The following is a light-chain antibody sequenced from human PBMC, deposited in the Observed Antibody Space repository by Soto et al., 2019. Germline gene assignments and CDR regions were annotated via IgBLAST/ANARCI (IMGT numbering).Light chain of an antibody. CDR2: DAS. J-gene: IGKJ2*01. Sequence: EIVLTQSPATLSLSPGERATLSCRASQSVSSYLAWYQQKPGQAPRLLIYDASNRATGIPARFSGSGSGTDFTLTISSLEPEDFAVYYCQHRSGWSTFGQGTKLDIK. CDR1: QSVSSY. V-gene: IGKV3-11*01. CDR3: QHRSGWST.